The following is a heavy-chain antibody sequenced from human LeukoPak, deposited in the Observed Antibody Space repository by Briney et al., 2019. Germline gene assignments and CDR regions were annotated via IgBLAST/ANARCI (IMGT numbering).Heavy chain of an antibody. D-gene: IGHD3-22*01. CDR3: ARGGGSGYPFDH. J-gene: IGHJ4*02. Sequence: SETLSLTCAVSGGSISSGGYSWSWIRQPPGKGLEWIGYIYHSGSTYYNPSLKSRVTISVDRSKNQFSLKLSSVTAADTAVYYCARGGGSGYPFDHWGQGTLVTVSS. V-gene: IGHV4-30-2*01. CDR1: GGSISSGGYS. CDR2: IYHSGST.